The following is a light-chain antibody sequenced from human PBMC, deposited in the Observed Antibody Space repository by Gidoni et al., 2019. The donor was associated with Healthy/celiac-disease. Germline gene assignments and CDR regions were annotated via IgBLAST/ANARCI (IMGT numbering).Light chain of an antibody. CDR1: QSVSSN. V-gene: IGKV3-15*01. J-gene: IGKJ2*01. CDR2: GAS. CDR3: QQYNNWPPLYT. Sequence: EIVMTQSPATLSVSPGERASLSCRASQSVSSNLAWYQQKPGQAPSLLIYGASTRATVIPARFSGSGSGTEFTLTLSSLHSQAFAVYSCQQYNNWPPLYTFGQGTKLEIK.